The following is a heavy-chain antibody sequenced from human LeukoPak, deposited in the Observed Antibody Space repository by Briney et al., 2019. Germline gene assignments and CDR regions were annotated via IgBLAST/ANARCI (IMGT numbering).Heavy chain of an antibody. J-gene: IGHJ4*02. D-gene: IGHD3-22*01. CDR3: AKDRSGLVVVITTDFDY. V-gene: IGHV3-23*01. CDR1: GFTFSSYA. Sequence: PGGSLRLSCAASGFTFSSYAMSWVRQAPGKGLEWVSAISGSGGSTYYADSVEGRFTISRDNSKNTLYLQMNSLRAEDTAVYYCAKDRSGLVVVITTDFDYWGQGTLVTVSS. CDR2: ISGSGGST.